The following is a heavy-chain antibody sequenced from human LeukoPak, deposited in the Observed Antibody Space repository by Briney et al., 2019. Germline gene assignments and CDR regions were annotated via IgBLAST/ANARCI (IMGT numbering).Heavy chain of an antibody. V-gene: IGHV3-30*03. CDR3: ASSDSSGYGFDY. J-gene: IGHJ4*02. CDR1: GFTFSSYG. CDR2: ISYDGSNK. D-gene: IGHD3-22*01. Sequence: GGSLRLSCAVSGFTFSSYGMHWVRQAPGKGLEWVALISYDGSNKYYADSVKGRFTISRDNSKNTLYLQMNSLRAEDTAVYYCASSDSSGYGFDYWGQGTLVTVSS.